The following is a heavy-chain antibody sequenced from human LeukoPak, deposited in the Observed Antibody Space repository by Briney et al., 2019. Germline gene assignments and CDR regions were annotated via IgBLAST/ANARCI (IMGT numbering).Heavy chain of an antibody. CDR3: ATVSPECSSTTCYLDNAFDI. V-gene: IGHV1-69-2*01. D-gene: IGHD2-2*01. J-gene: IGHJ3*02. Sequence: ATVKISCKASGYTFIDYYMHWVQQAPGKGLEWMGRVDPEDDEKIYAEKFQGRATITADASTETAYMELSSMRSGDTAVYYCATVSPECSSTTCYLDNAFDIWGQGTMVTVSS. CDR2: VDPEDDEK. CDR1: GYTFIDYY.